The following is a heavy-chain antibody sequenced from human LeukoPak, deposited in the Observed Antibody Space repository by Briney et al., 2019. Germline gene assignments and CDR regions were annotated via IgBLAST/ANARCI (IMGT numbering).Heavy chain of an antibody. Sequence: GSLRLSCAASGLTFTSYAMTWVRQAPGKGLEWVSGISRSGDSTDYADSVKGRFTISRDNPKNMVYLQMNSLRVEDTAVYFCATRSYSAGRDFWGQGTLVTVSS. V-gene: IGHV3-23*01. J-gene: IGHJ4*02. CDR1: GLTFTSYA. CDR3: ATRSYSAGRDF. D-gene: IGHD6-13*01. CDR2: ISRSGDST.